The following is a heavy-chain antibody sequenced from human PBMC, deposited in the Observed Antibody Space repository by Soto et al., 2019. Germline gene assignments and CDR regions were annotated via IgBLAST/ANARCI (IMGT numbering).Heavy chain of an antibody. Sequence: GGSLRLSCAASGFTVSSNYMSWVRQAPGKGLEWVSVIYSGGSTYYADSVKGRFTISRDNSKNTLDRQMNSLRAEDTAVYYCTRLSDYYYYDNSGVYYGPGFYWGQGTPVTVSS. CDR1: GFTVSSNY. V-gene: IGHV3-53*01. CDR2: IYSGGST. D-gene: IGHD3-22*01. CDR3: TRLSDYYYYDNSGVYYGPGFY. J-gene: IGHJ4*02.